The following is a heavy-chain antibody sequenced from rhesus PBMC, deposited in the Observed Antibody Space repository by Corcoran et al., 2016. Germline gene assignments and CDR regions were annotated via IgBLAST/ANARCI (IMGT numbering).Heavy chain of an antibody. J-gene: IGHJ4*01. Sequence: QVQLQESGPGLVKPSETLSLTCAVSGGSLSGYSWSWIRPFPGKGLGWIGEINGNGGTTNYTPSLKSRVTISRDASKKQFFLRLTSVTAADTAVYYCVRFIKRAVDYWGQGVLVTVSS. CDR1: GGSLSGYS. CDR2: INGNGGTT. D-gene: IGHD3-9*01. CDR3: VRFIKRAVDY. V-gene: IGHV4-80*01.